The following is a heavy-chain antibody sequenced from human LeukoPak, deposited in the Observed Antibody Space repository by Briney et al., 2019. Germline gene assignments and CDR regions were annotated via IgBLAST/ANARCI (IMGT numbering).Heavy chain of an antibody. Sequence: GGSLRLSCAASGFTFSSYAMSWVRQAPGKGLEWVSAISGSGGSTYYADSVKGRFTISRDNSKNTLYLQMNSLRAEDTAVYYCAKDGPGYCSSTSCLYYYYGMDVWGQGTTVTVSS. CDR2: ISGSGGST. CDR1: GFTFSSYA. J-gene: IGHJ6*02. CDR3: AKDGPGYCSSTSCLYYYYGMDV. V-gene: IGHV3-23*01. D-gene: IGHD2-2*01.